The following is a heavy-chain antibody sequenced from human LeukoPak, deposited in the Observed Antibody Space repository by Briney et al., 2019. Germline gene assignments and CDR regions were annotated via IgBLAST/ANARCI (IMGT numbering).Heavy chain of an antibody. CDR1: GFTFSSYE. J-gene: IGHJ5*02. D-gene: IGHD5-12*01. V-gene: IGHV3-48*03. CDR2: IRSSGSTI. Sequence: GFLRPSCASSGFTFSSYELNWVRQAPGKGLEWVSHIRSSGSTIYYADFMKGRITISRDNAEKALYLQMNSRRVGDRSVYYCGRGPQSGFVDRWGQGTLVTVSS. CDR3: GRGPQSGFVDR.